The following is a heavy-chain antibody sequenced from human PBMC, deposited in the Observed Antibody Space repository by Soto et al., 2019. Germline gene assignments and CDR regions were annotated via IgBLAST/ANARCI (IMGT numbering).Heavy chain of an antibody. CDR1: GGSVSSGSYY. CDR3: ARAALSMVRGVNNYYGMDV. V-gene: IGHV4-61*01. J-gene: IGHJ6*02. CDR2: IYYSGST. D-gene: IGHD3-10*01. Sequence: SETLSLTCTVSGGSVSSGSYYWSWIRQPPGKGLEWIGYIYYSGSTNYNPSLKSRVTISVDTSKNQFSLKLSSVTAADTAVYYCARAALSMVRGVNNYYGMDVWGQGTKVTVSS.